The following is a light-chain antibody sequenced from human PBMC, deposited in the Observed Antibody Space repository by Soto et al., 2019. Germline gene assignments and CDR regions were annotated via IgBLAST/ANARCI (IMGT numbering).Light chain of an antibody. Sequence: QSALTQPASVSGSPGQSITISCTGTSSYVGGYNYVSWYQQHPGRAPKLLIYEVSNRPSGVSNRFSGSKSGNTASLTISGLQAEDEADYYCSSYITTSTRVFGTGTKVT. CDR3: SSYITTSTRV. CDR2: EVS. V-gene: IGLV2-14*01. J-gene: IGLJ1*01. CDR1: SSYVGGYNY.